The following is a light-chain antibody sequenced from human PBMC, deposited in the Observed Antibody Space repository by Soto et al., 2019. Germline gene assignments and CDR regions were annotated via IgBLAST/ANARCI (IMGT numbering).Light chain of an antibody. CDR2: QTS. CDR3: HQRQSWPRT. Sequence: VLKQSPATLSSFPGDRVTLSCRASQYINTRLAWYQHSPGQAPRLLIYQTSISAAGIPARFSASGSGTDFTLTFSDVQPEDFALYYCHQRQSWPRTFGQGTKVDNK. CDR1: QYINTR. V-gene: IGKV3-11*01. J-gene: IGKJ1*01.